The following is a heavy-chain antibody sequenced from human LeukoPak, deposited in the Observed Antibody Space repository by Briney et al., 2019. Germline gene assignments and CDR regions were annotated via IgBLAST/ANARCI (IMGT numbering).Heavy chain of an antibody. V-gene: IGHV3-21*01. CDR3: ARSNYDYVWGSYRYDVGIDY. CDR1: GFTFSSYS. CDR2: ISSSSSYI. D-gene: IGHD3-16*02. J-gene: IGHJ4*02. Sequence: GGSLRLSCAASGFTFSSYSMNWVRQAPGKGLEWVSSISSSSSYIYYADSVKGRFTISRDNAKNSLYLQMNSLRAEDTAVYYCARSNYDYVWGSYRYDVGIDYWGQGTLVTVSS.